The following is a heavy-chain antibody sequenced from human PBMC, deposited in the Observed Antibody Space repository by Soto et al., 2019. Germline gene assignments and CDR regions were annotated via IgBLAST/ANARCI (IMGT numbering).Heavy chain of an antibody. D-gene: IGHD2-2*01. J-gene: IGHJ5*02. V-gene: IGHV1-69*13. CDR3: ARESADIVVVPAVNNWFDP. CDR1: GGTFSSYA. Sequence: GASVKVSCKASGGTFSSYAISWVRQAPGQGLEWMGGIIPIFGTANYAQKFQGRVTITADESTSTAYMELSSLRSEDTAVYYCARESADIVVVPAVNNWFDPWGQGTLVTVSS. CDR2: IIPIFGTA.